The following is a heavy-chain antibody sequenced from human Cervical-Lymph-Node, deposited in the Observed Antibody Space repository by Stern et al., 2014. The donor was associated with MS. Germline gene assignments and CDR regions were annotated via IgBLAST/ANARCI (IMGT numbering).Heavy chain of an antibody. CDR1: GFTFSSNW. CDR2: INTDGSIT. D-gene: IGHD6-19*01. V-gene: IGHV3-74*02. CDR3: VRGRREVAGIDY. Sequence: EVHLVESGGGLVQPGGSLRLSCAASGFTFSSNWMHWVRQAPGKGLMWVSRINTDGSITTDADSVKGRFTISRNSAKNTLYLQMDSLRADDTAVYYCVRGRREVAGIDYWGQGTLVTVSS. J-gene: IGHJ4*02.